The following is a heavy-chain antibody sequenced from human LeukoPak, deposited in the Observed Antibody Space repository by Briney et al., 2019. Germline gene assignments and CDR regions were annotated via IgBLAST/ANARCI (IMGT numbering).Heavy chain of an antibody. J-gene: IGHJ5*02. CDR3: AREGDKYANWFDT. V-gene: IGHV4-61*02. Sequence: SETLSLTCTVSGGSISSGSYYWSWIRQPAGKGLEWIGRIYTSGSTNYNPSLKSRVTISVDTSKNQFSLNLSSVTAADTAVYYCAREGDKYANWFDTWGQGTLVTVSS. CDR1: GGSISSGSYY. D-gene: IGHD2-8*01. CDR2: IYTSGST.